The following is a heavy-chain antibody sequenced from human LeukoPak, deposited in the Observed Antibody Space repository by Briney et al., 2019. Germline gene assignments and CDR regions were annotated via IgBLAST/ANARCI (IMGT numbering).Heavy chain of an antibody. CDR2: IYYSGST. D-gene: IGHD5-24*01. V-gene: IGHV4-31*03. CDR3: ARSEATSRTPNWFDP. J-gene: IGHJ5*02. CDR1: GGSISSGGYY. Sequence: SQTLSLTCTVSGGSISSGGYYWSWIRQHPGKGLEWIGYIYYSGSTYYNPSLRSRVSISLDTSKKQFSLKVSSVTAADTSVYYCARSEATSRTPNWFDPWCQGTLVTVSS.